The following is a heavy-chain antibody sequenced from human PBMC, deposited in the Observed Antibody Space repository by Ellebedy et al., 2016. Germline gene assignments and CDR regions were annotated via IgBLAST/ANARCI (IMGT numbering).Heavy chain of an antibody. Sequence: GESLKISCAASGFSFGNHAMNWVRQAPGKGLEWASAISDSGGKTYYADSVKGRFTVSRDNSRNTLYLHMKSLRVEDTAVYYCATLTGGGYGKYYFDYWGQGTLVTVSS. CDR3: ATLTGGGYGKYYFDY. CDR2: ISDSGGKT. D-gene: IGHD1-26*01. V-gene: IGHV3-23*01. J-gene: IGHJ4*02. CDR1: GFSFGNHA.